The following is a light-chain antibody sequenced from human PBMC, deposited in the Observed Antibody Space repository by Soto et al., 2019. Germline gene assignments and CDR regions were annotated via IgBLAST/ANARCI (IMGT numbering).Light chain of an antibody. CDR2: YVS. J-gene: IGLJ1*01. CDR3: SSYTTSNTRQIV. CDR1: SSDVGGYNY. Sequence: QSVLTQPASVSGSPGQSITISCTGTSSDVGGYNYVSWYQQHPGKAPKFMIYYVSNRPSGVSNRFSGSKSGNTASLTISGLQAEDEADYYCSSYTTSNTRQIVFGTGTKVTVL. V-gene: IGLV2-14*01.